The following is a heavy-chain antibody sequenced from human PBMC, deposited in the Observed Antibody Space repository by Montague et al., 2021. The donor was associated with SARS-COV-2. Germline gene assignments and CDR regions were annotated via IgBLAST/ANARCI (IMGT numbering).Heavy chain of an antibody. V-gene: IGHV4-59*01. CDR2: IYYSGTT. Sequence: SETLSLTCTVSGGSISSYYWNWIRETPGKGLEWIGYIYYSGTTNYNPSLKSRVTISLDTPKNQFSLNLNSVTAADTAIYYFARDQAAKISFKGAFDIWGQGRMVTVSS. D-gene: IGHD3-3*01. CDR1: GGSISSYY. J-gene: IGHJ3*02. CDR3: ARDQAAKISFKGAFDI.